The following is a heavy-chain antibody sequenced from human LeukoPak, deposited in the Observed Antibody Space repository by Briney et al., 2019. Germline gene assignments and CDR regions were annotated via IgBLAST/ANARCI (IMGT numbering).Heavy chain of an antibody. CDR3: ARWYYDSSGYRYFDY. CDR2: IDYSGNT. CDR1: GVSISSYY. J-gene: IGHJ4*02. D-gene: IGHD3-22*01. Sequence: SETLSLTCTVSGVSISSYYWTWIRQPPGKGREWIGNIDYSGNTKYNPSLKSRVTISVDTSKNQFSLKLSSVTAADTAVYYCARWYYDSSGYRYFDYWGQGTLVTVSS. V-gene: IGHV4-59*01.